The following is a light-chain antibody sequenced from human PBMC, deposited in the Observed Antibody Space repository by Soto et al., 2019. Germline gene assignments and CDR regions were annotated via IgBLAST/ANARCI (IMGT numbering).Light chain of an antibody. CDR1: QRITTY. Sequence: IQMTQSPSSLSASVGDRVTITCRASQRITTYLNWYQQKPGKAPKLLIYAASNLQSGVPSRFSGYGSGTDFTLTISSLQPDDFATYYCQQYNSYSPLTFGGGTKVDIK. CDR3: QQYNSYSPLT. J-gene: IGKJ4*01. V-gene: IGKV1-39*01. CDR2: AAS.